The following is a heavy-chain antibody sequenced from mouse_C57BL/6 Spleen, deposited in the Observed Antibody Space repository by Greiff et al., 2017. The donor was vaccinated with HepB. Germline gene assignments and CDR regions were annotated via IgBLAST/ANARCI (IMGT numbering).Heavy chain of an antibody. Sequence: QVQLQQPGAELVMPGASVKLSCKASGYTFTSYWMHWVKQRPGQGLEWIGEIDPSDSYTNYNQKFKGKSTLTVDKSSSTAYMQLSSLTSEDSAVYYCARNRDPAWFAYWGQGTLVTVSA. CDR2: IDPSDSYT. CDR1: GYTFTSYW. D-gene: IGHD2-13*01. CDR3: ARNRDPAWFAY. V-gene: IGHV1-69*01. J-gene: IGHJ3*01.